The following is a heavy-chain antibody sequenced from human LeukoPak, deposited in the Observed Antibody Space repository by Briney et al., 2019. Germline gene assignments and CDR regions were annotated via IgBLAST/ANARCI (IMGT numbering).Heavy chain of an antibody. Sequence: PGGSLRLSCAASGFTFSSYWMHWVRQAPGKGLVWVSRINSDGSSTSYADSVKGRFTISRDNAKNTLYLQMNSLRAEDTAVYYCARGGREQWLGLEDVLNYYGMDVWGQGTTVTVSS. CDR3: ARGGREQWLGLEDVLNYYGMDV. J-gene: IGHJ6*02. CDR1: GFTFSSYW. D-gene: IGHD6-19*01. CDR2: INSDGSST. V-gene: IGHV3-74*01.